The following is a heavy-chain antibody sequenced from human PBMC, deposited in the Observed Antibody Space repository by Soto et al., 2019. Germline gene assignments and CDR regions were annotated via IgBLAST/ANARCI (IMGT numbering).Heavy chain of an antibody. J-gene: IGHJ4*02. CDR2: ISSSSSYI. CDR1: GFTFSSYS. CDR3: ARSSRGKKAWNDY. Sequence: EVQLVESGGGLVKPGGSLRLSCAASGFTFSSYSMNWVRQAPGKGLEWVSSISSSSSYIYYADSVKGRFTISRDNAKNSLYLQMSSLRAEDTAVYYCARSSRGKKAWNDYWGQGTLVTVSS. V-gene: IGHV3-21*03. D-gene: IGHD6-19*01.